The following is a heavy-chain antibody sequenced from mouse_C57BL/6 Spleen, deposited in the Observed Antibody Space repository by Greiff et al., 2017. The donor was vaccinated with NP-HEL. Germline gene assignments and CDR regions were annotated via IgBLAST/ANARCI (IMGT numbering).Heavy chain of an antibody. CDR1: GYTFTSYW. J-gene: IGHJ4*01. V-gene: IGHV1-53*01. Sequence: VQLQQPGTELVKPGASVKLSCKASGYTFTSYWMHWVKQRPGQGLEWIGNINPSNGGTNYNEKFKSKATLTVDKSSSTAYMQLSSLTSEDSAVYYCAKVIYYGPYYYAMDYWGQGTSVTVSS. CDR3: AKVIYYGPYYYAMDY. CDR2: INPSNGGT. D-gene: IGHD2-1*01.